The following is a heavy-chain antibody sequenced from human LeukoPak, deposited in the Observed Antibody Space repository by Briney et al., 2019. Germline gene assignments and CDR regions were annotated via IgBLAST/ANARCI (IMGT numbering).Heavy chain of an antibody. J-gene: IGHJ4*02. Sequence: GGSLRLSCAASGFTFSSPAMHWVRQAPDKGLEWVAVISYDGSNKYYADSVKGRFTISRDNSKNTLYLQMNSLRADDTAVYYCARDRDCSGWYEGFDHWGQGTLVTVSS. CDR2: ISYDGSNK. CDR1: GFTFSSPA. CDR3: ARDRDCSGWYEGFDH. V-gene: IGHV3-30-3*01. D-gene: IGHD6-19*01.